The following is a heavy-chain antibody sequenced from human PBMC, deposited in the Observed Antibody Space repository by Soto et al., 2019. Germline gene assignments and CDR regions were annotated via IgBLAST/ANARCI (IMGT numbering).Heavy chain of an antibody. Sequence: QVQLVQSGAEVKKPGSSVKVSCKASGGTFSSYTISWVRQAPGQGLEWMGRIIPILGIANYAQKFQGRVTITADKSTSTAYMELRSLRSEDTAVYYCARGPRGCSGGSCYVDYWGQGTLVTVSS. V-gene: IGHV1-69*02. CDR1: GGTFSSYT. CDR2: IIPILGIA. CDR3: ARGPRGCSGGSCYVDY. D-gene: IGHD2-15*01. J-gene: IGHJ4*02.